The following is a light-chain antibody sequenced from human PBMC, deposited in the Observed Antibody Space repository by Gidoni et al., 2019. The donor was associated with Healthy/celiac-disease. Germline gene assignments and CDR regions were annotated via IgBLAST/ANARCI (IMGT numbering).Light chain of an antibody. CDR3: QSYDSSLPWV. CDR1: SSNIGAGYD. Sequence: QSVLTQPPSVSGAPGQGVTISCTGRSSNIGAGYDVHWYQQLPGTAPKLLIYGNSNRPSGVPDRFSGSKSGTSASLAITGLQAEDEADYYCQSYDSSLPWVFGGGTKLTVL. V-gene: IGLV1-40*01. J-gene: IGLJ3*02. CDR2: GNS.